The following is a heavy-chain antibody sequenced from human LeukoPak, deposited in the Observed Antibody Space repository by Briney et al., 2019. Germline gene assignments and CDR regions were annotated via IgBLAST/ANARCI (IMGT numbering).Heavy chain of an antibody. V-gene: IGHV4-34*01. D-gene: IGHD4-11*01. CDR1: GGSFSGYY. Sequence: SETLSLTCAVYGGSFSGYYWSWVRQPPGKGLEWIGEINHSGSTNYNPSPKSRVTISVDTSKNQFSLKLSSVTAADTAVYYCARFRFAVTLDYWGQGTLVTVSS. J-gene: IGHJ4*02. CDR2: INHSGST. CDR3: ARFRFAVTLDY.